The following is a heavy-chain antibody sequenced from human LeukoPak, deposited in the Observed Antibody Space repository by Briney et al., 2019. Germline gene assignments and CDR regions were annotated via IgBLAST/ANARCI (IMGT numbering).Heavy chain of an antibody. D-gene: IGHD6-19*01. CDR1: GFTFSSYA. Sequence: GGSLRLSCAASGFTFSSYAMSWVRQAPGKGLEWVSAISGSGGSTYYADSVKGRFTISRDNSKNTLYLQMNSLRAEDTAVYYCARVGQWLVRSYYFDYWGQGTLVTVSS. J-gene: IGHJ4*02. V-gene: IGHV3-23*01. CDR3: ARVGQWLVRSYYFDY. CDR2: ISGSGGST.